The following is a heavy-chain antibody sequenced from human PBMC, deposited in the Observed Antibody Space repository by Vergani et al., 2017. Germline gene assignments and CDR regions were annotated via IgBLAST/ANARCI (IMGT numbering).Heavy chain of an antibody. V-gene: IGHV3-23*01. CDR3: AKDYNIMGALHY. CDR2: ISGSGGST. CDR1: GFTFSSYA. J-gene: IGHJ4*02. D-gene: IGHD5-12*01. Sequence: EVRLLESGGGLVQPGGSLRLSCAASGFTFSSYAMSWVRQAPGKGLEWVSAISGSGGSTYYADSVKGRFTISRDNSKNTLYLQMKTLRAEDTGVYYCAKDYNIMGALHYWGQGTLVAVSS.